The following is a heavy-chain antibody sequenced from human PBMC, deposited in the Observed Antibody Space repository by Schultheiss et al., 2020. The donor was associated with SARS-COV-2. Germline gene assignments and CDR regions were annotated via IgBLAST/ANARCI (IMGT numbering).Heavy chain of an antibody. CDR3: TKDLGTTVETLDVFDI. Sequence: GGSLRLSCAASGFTFSDYGMHWVRLTPGKGLDWVALISSDGSVKYYGDSVKGRFTISRDNSDNTLYLQMNGLRPEDTALYYCTKDLGTTVETLDVFDIWGQGTMGTVSS. CDR1: GFTFSDYG. D-gene: IGHD4-23*01. CDR2: ISSDGSVK. V-gene: IGHV3-30*18. J-gene: IGHJ3*02.